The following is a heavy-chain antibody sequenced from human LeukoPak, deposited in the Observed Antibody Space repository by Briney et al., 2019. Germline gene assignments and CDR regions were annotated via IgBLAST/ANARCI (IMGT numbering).Heavy chain of an antibody. Sequence: ATVKISCKASGYTFTDYYMHWVQQAPGKGLEWMGRVNPEDGETIYADKLQGRVTMTADTSTDTAYMELSSLRSDDTAVYYCARDRGYSGYASPRDAFDIWGQGTMVTVSS. CDR1: GYTFTDYY. D-gene: IGHD5-12*01. CDR3: ARDRGYSGYASPRDAFDI. CDR2: VNPEDGET. V-gene: IGHV1-69-2*01. J-gene: IGHJ3*02.